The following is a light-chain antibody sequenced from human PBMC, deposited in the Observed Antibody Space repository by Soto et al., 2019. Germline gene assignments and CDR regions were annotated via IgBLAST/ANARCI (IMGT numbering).Light chain of an antibody. J-gene: IGLJ2*01. CDR3: SAYRDKTSLH. CDR2: DVN. CDR1: SRDIGGHHY. V-gene: IGLV2-14*01. Sequence: QSALTQPASVSGSPGQSITISCTGTSRDIGGHHYVSWYQHHPGKAPKLIIYDVNDRPSGVSNRFSGSKSGNTASLTISGLQAEDAADYYCSAYRDKTSLHFGGGTKLTVL.